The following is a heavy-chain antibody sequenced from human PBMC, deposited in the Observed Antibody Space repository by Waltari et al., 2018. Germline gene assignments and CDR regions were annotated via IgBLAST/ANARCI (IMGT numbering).Heavy chain of an antibody. D-gene: IGHD1-26*01. J-gene: IGHJ1*01. CDR3: IRDLAGAWGR. CDR1: GFIFSNYW. V-gene: IGHV3-74*03. Sequence: DVQLVESGGGLVQPGGSLRLSCVDSGFIFSNYWMHWVRQVPGKGLRWGARINEEGTTTTYADSVRGRFAIYRDNARSTLYLQMNSLRVEDTAIYYCIRDLAGAWGRWGQGTLVTVSS. CDR2: INEEGTTT.